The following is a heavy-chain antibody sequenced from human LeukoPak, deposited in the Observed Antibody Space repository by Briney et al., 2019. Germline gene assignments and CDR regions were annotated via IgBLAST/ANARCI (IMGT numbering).Heavy chain of an antibody. J-gene: IGHJ5*02. CDR1: GGSISYFY. CDR3: ARAERYSGYDYSIA. CDR2: VSYSGSA. D-gene: IGHD5-12*01. V-gene: IGHV4-59*01. Sequence: SETLSLTCTVSGGSISYFYWSWIRQSAGKGLEWIGYVSYSGSANYNPSLKSRVTISVDTSKNQFSLKLSSVTAADTAVYYCARAERYSGYDYSIAWGQGTLVTVSS.